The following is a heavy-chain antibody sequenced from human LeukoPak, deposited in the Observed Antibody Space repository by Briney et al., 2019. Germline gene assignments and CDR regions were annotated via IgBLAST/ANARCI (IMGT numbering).Heavy chain of an antibody. CDR2: ISSSSSYI. D-gene: IGHD5-18*01. CDR3: ARDVVGYSYGSDAFDI. J-gene: IGHJ3*02. CDR1: GFTFSSYS. V-gene: IGHV3-21*01. Sequence: GGSLTLSCAASGFTFSSYSMNWVRQAPGKGLEWVSSISSSSSYIYYADSVKGRFTISRDNAKNSLYLQMNSLRAEDTAVYYCARDVVGYSYGSDAFDIWGQGTMVTVSS.